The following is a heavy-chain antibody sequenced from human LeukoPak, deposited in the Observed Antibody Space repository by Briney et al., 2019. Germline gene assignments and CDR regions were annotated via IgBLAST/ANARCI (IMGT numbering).Heavy chain of an antibody. CDR3: ERGGSSPFDY. Sequence: PSETLSLTCTVSGGSISSYYWSWIRQPPGKGLEWIGYIYYSGSTNYNPSLKGRVTISVDTSKNQFSLKLSSVTAAETAVYYCERGGSSPFDYWGQGTLVTVSS. CDR2: IYYSGST. J-gene: IGHJ4*02. CDR1: GGSISSYY. V-gene: IGHV4-59*01. D-gene: IGHD6-6*01.